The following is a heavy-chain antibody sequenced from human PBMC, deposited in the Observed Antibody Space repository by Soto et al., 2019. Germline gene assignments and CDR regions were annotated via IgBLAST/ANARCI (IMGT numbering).Heavy chain of an antibody. CDR2: MNPNSGNT. V-gene: IGHV1-8*01. D-gene: IGHD3-3*01. CDR3: ARRTFNYYDFWSGPDYYYYMDV. J-gene: IGHJ6*03. Sequence: ASVKVSCTASGYTFTSYDINWVRQATGQGLEWMGWMNPNSGNTGYAQKFQGRVTMTRNTSISTAYMELSSLRSEDTAVYYCARRTFNYYDFWSGPDYYYYMDVWGKGTTVTVSS. CDR1: GYTFTSYD.